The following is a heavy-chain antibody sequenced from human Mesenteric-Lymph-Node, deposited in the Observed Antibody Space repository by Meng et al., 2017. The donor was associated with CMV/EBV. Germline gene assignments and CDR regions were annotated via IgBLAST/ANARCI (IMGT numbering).Heavy chain of an antibody. V-gene: IGHV5-51*01. CDR1: GYSFSSYC. J-gene: IGHJ4*02. CDR2: IYPGDSDT. D-gene: IGHD3-16*01. Sequence: KVSCKGSGYSFSSYCIGWVRQRPGKGLEWMGIIYPGDSDTSYSPSFQGQVTITADKSISTAYLQWSSLEASDTAMYYCARQGMGVDYWGRGTLVTVSS. CDR3: ARQGMGVDY.